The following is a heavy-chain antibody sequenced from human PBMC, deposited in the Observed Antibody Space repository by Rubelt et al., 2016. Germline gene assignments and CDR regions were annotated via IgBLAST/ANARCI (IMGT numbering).Heavy chain of an antibody. Sequence: HWVRQAPGQGLEWMGWINPNSGGTNYAQKFQGWVTMTRDTSISTAYMELSSLRSEDTAVYYCAALDFNWNGAFDIWGQGTMVTVSS. CDR2: INPNSGGT. V-gene: IGHV1-2*04. J-gene: IGHJ3*02. D-gene: IGHD1-20*01. CDR3: AALDFNWNGAFDI.